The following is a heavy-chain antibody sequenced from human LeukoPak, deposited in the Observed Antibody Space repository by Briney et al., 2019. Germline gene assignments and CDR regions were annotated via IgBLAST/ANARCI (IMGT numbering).Heavy chain of an antibody. CDR1: GGSISSYY. V-gene: IGHV4-59*01. CDR2: MYYSGAI. CDR3: ARAWATDYFDY. J-gene: IGHJ4*02. Sequence: SETLSLTCTVSGGSISSYYWSWIRQPPGKGLEWIGYMYYSGAINYSPSLESRVTISVDTSKNQFSLKLSSVTAADTAMYYCARAWATDYFDYWGQGTLVTVSS.